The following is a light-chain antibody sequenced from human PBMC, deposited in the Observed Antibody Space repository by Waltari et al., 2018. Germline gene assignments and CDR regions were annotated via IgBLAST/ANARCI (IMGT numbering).Light chain of an antibody. J-gene: IGKJ4*01. V-gene: IGKV3-11*01. CDR1: QSVRSY. CDR2: DSS. CDR3: QQRHNWPLT. Sequence: EIVLTQSPATLSLSPVERATLSCRASQSVRSYLAWYQQKPGQAPRRLIYDSSNRASGIPARFSGSGSGTDFSLSISSLEPEDFAVYYCQQRHNWPLTFGGGTKVEIK.